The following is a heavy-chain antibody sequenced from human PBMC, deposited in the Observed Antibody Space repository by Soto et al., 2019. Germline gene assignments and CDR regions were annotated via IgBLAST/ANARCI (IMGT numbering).Heavy chain of an antibody. Sequence: GAAVKVSCKACGCTFTGYYMHWVRQAPGQGLEWMGWINPNSGGTNYAQKFQGRVTMTRDTSISTAYMELSRLRSDDTAVYYCARESAYCGGDCYSGGYYYYYYGMDVWGQGTTVTVSS. CDR3: ARESAYCGGDCYSGGYYYYYYGMDV. CDR2: INPNSGGT. D-gene: IGHD2-21*02. CDR1: GCTFTGYY. V-gene: IGHV1-2*02. J-gene: IGHJ6*02.